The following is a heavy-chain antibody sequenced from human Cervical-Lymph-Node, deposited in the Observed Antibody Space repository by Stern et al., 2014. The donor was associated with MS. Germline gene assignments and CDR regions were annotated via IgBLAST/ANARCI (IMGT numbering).Heavy chain of an antibody. CDR1: GFTFSSYG. CDR3: AKSSSPSHYYYYGMDV. D-gene: IGHD6-6*01. J-gene: IGHJ6*02. V-gene: IGHV3-30*18. Sequence: MKLVESGGGVVQPGRSLRLSCAASGFTFSSYGMHWVRQAPGKGLEWEAVISYDGSNKYYADSVKGRFTISRYNSKNTLYLQMNSLRAEDTAVYYCAKSSSPSHYYYYGMDVWGQGTTVTVSS. CDR2: ISYDGSNK.